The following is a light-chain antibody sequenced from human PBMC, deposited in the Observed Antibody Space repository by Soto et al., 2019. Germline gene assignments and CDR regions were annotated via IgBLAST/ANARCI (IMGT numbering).Light chain of an antibody. V-gene: IGKV3-15*01. CDR1: QSVSSN. CDR2: GAP. J-gene: IGKJ2*01. Sequence: TLSVSPGERSTRACGASQSVSSNLAWYQQEPGQAPRLISYGAPTRATGIPARFSGSGSGTEFTLTISSLQSEDFAVYYCQQYNNWQYTFGQGTKVDI. CDR3: QQYNNWQYT.